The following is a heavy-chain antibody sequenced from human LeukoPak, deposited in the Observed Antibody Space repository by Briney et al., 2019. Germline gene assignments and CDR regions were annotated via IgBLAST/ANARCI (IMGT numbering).Heavy chain of an antibody. J-gene: IGHJ6*02. CDR2: ISASGGST. CDR1: GFTFSRSD. CDR3: ARGGGLDV. V-gene: IGHV3-23*01. Sequence: GGSLRLSCEASGFTFSRSDMIWVRQAPGKGLGWVSIISASGGSTFYADSVEGRFTISRDNAKNSLYLQMSNLRAEDTAVYFCARGGGLDVWGQGATVTVSS. D-gene: IGHD3-16*01.